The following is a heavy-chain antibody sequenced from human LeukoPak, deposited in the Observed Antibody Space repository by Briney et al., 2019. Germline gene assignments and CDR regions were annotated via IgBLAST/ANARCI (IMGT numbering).Heavy chain of an antibody. CDR3: ARGNWGHFDY. J-gene: IGHJ4*02. CDR2: TFNGNT. V-gene: IGHV1-18*01. D-gene: IGHD7-27*01. Sequence: ASVKVSCEASGYTFTNNAIVWVRQAPGQGLECMGWTFNGNTTYAQNIQGRVTMTEDTSTATAYMELRSLRSDDTAVYYCARGNWGHFDYWGQGTLVTVSS. CDR1: GYTFTNNA.